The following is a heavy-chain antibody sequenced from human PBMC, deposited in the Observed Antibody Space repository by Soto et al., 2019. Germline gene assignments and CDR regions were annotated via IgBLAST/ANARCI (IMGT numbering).Heavy chain of an antibody. Sequence: ASVKVSCKASGYTFTSYYMHWVRQAPGQGLEWMGIINPSGGSTSYAHKFQGRVTMTWDTSTSTVYVELSSLRSEDTAVYYCARGAITIFGVVILNGLFDYWGQGTLVTVSS. V-gene: IGHV1-46*01. CDR2: INPSGGST. J-gene: IGHJ4*02. D-gene: IGHD3-3*01. CDR3: ARGAITIFGVVILNGLFDY. CDR1: GYTFTSYY.